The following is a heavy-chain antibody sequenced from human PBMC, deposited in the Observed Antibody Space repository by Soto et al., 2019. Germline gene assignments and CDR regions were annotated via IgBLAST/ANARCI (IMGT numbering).Heavy chain of an antibody. CDR3: ARGGGSFGPYYYYAMDV. CDR1: GGSIRNYF. J-gene: IGHJ6*02. CDR2: IYYDGTT. V-gene: IGHV4-59*13. Sequence: QVQLQESGPGLVKTSETLSLTCGVSGGSIRNYFWSWIRQPPGKSLEWIGDIYYDGTTKYRPSLESRVTMSVDTSQNQFSLHLTSVTAADTAVYFCARGGGSFGPYYYYAMDVWGQGTTVTVSS. D-gene: IGHD3-10*01.